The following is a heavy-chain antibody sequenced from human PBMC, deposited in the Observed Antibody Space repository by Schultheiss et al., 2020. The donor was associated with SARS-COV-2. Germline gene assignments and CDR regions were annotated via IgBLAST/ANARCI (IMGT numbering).Heavy chain of an antibody. V-gene: IGHV4-38-2*01. D-gene: IGHD3-3*01. CDR1: GYSISSGYY. CDR2: IYYSGST. J-gene: IGHJ5*02. CDR3: ARGQLRFLEWTKNNWFDP. Sequence: SQTLSLTCAVSGYSISSGYYWGWIRQPPGKGLEWIGSIYYSGSTSYNPSLKSRVTISVDTSKNQFSLKLSSVTAADTAVYYCARGQLRFLEWTKNNWFDPWGQGTLVTVSS.